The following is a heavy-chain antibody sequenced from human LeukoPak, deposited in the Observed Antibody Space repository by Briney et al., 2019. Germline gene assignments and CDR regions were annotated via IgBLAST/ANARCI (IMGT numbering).Heavy chain of an antibody. CDR3: ATDRLNYDILTGYNSRPSWDAFDI. J-gene: IGHJ3*02. CDR1: GYTLTELS. Sequence: ASVKVSCKLSGYTLTELSMHWVRQAPGKGLEWMGGFHPEDNVTINAQSFQGRVTMTEDTSTNTAYMELNSLRSEDTAVYYCATDRLNYDILTGYNSRPSWDAFDIWGQGTMVTVSS. D-gene: IGHD3-9*01. CDR2: FHPEDNVT. V-gene: IGHV1-24*01.